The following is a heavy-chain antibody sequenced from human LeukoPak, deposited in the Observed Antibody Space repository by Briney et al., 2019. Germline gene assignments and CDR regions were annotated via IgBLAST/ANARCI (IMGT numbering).Heavy chain of an antibody. CDR3: AIPRRSSRDHDSGGFDS. CDR2: IIPRLGTA. Sequence: ASVKVSCKASGGSFNTYAINWIRQAPGQGLEWMGLIIPRLGTANYAQKFQGRVTITADKSTSTAYMELSSLGSEDTAVYYCAIPRRSSRDHDSGGFDSWGQGALVTVSS. D-gene: IGHD3-3*01. V-gene: IGHV1-69*04. J-gene: IGHJ4*02. CDR1: GGSFNTYA.